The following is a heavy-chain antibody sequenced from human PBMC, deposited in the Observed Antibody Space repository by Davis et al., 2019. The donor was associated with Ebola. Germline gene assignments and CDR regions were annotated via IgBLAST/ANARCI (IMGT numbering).Heavy chain of an antibody. V-gene: IGHV3-73*01. CDR1: GFTFSGSA. Sequence: GESLKISCAASGFTFSGSAMHWVRQASGKGLEWVGRIRSKANLYATAYAASVKGRFTISRDDSKNTAFLQMNSLKTEDTAVYYCTRRGDQYFFDYWGQGTLVTVSS. D-gene: IGHD2-2*01. J-gene: IGHJ4*02. CDR3: TRRGDQYFFDY. CDR2: IRSKANLYAT.